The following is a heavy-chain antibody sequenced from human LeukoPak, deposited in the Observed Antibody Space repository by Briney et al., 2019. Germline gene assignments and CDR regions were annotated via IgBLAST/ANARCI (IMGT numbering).Heavy chain of an antibody. Sequence: GESLKISCKGSGYSFTSYWIGWVRQMPGKGLEWMGIIYPGDSDTRYSPSFQGQVTISADKSISTAYLQWSSLKASDTAMYYCARHGSGSSNEDNSFDPWGQGTLVTVSS. D-gene: IGHD3-10*01. V-gene: IGHV5-51*01. CDR2: IYPGDSDT. CDR1: GYSFTSYW. J-gene: IGHJ5*02. CDR3: ARHGSGSSNEDNSFDP.